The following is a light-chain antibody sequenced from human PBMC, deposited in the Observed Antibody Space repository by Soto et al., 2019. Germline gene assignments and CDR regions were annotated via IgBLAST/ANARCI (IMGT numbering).Light chain of an antibody. CDR2: DAS. CDR1: QGISSA. V-gene: IGKV1-13*02. J-gene: IGKJ1*01. Sequence: AIQLTQSPSSLSASVGDRVTITCRASQGISSALAWYQQKPGKAPKLLIYDASSLESGVPSRFSGSGSGTDFTLTISSLQPEDFATYYCQQYARSSWTFGQGTKVDIK. CDR3: QQYARSSWT.